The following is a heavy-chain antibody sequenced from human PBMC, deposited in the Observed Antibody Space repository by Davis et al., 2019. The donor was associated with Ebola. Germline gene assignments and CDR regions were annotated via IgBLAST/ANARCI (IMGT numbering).Heavy chain of an antibody. CDR1: GGSFSGYY. J-gene: IGHJ3*02. CDR2: INHSGST. Sequence: SETLSLTCAVYGGSFSGYYWSWIRQPPGKGLDWIGEINHSGSTNYNPSLKSRVTISVDTSKNQFSLKLSSVTAADTAVYYCARETYYYDSSGYYRDAFDIWGQGTMVTVSS. CDR3: ARETYYYDSSGYYRDAFDI. V-gene: IGHV4-34*01. D-gene: IGHD3-22*01.